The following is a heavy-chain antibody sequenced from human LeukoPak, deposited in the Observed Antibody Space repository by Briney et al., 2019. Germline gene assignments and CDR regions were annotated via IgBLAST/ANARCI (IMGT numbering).Heavy chain of an antibody. D-gene: IGHD3-22*01. CDR2: ISAYNGNT. Sequence: ASVKVSCKASGYTSTSYGISWVRQAPGQGLEWMGWISAYNGNTNYAQKLQGRVTMTTDTSTSTAYMELRSLRSDDTAVYYCAREPGHYYDSSGPYNAFDIWGQGTMVTVSS. J-gene: IGHJ3*02. CDR3: AREPGHYYDSSGPYNAFDI. V-gene: IGHV1-18*01. CDR1: GYTSTSYG.